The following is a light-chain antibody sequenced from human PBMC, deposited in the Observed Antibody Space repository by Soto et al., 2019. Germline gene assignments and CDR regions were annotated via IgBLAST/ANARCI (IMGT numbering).Light chain of an antibody. CDR2: AAS. J-gene: IGKJ1*01. V-gene: IGKV1-5*01. Sequence: DIQMTQSPSSLSASVGDGVTITCRASQSISSYVSWYQQKPGKAPKLLIYAASRLQSGVPSRFSGSGSGTEFALTIISLQPDDFATYYCQQYYSYWTFGQGTKVDI. CDR3: QQYYSYWT. CDR1: QSISSY.